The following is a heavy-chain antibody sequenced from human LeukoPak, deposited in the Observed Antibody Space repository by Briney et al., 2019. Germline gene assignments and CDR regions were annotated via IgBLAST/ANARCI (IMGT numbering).Heavy chain of an antibody. CDR1: GGSISSYY. Sequence: SSETLSLTCTVSGGSISSYYWSWIRQPPGKGLEWIGEINHSGSTNYNPSLKSRVTISVDTSKNQFSLKLSSVTAADTAVYYCARVEVFVCSGGSCYQTRFDPWGQGTLVTVSS. D-gene: IGHD2-15*01. CDR2: INHSGST. CDR3: ARVEVFVCSGGSCYQTRFDP. J-gene: IGHJ5*02. V-gene: IGHV4-34*01.